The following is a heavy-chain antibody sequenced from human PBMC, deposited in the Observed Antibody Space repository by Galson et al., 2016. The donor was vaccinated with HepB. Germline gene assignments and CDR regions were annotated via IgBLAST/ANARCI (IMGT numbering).Heavy chain of an antibody. CDR1: GGSISSYY. V-gene: IGHV4-59*01. CDR2: IYYSGST. CDR3: ARSEGGDNWSDP. Sequence: SETLSLTCTVSGGSISSYYWTWIRQPPGKGLEWIGYIYYSGSTNYNPSLKSRVTISVDTSKNQFSLKLSSVTAADTAVYYCARSEGGDNWSDPWGQGTLVTVSS. J-gene: IGHJ5*02.